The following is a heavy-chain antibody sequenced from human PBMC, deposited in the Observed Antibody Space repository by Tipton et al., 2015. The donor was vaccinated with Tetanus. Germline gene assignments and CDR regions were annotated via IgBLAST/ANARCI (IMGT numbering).Heavy chain of an antibody. J-gene: IGHJ5*02. V-gene: IGHV3-48*02. D-gene: IGHD3-3*01. CDR3: ARDFRPIFGVAQPFDP. Sequence: SLRLSCAASGFTFSSYNMNWVRQAPGKGLEWVSHISGTGTTVDYADSVKGRFTISRGNAKNSLYLQMNSLREEDTAIYYCARDFRPIFGVAQPFDPWGQGTLVTVSS. CDR1: GFTFSSYN. CDR2: ISGTGTTV.